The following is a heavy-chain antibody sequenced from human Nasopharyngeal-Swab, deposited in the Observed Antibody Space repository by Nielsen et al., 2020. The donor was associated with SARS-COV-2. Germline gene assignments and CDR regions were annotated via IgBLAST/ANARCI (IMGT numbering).Heavy chain of an antibody. V-gene: IGHV4-39*07. CDR1: GGSIRSSSYY. J-gene: IGHJ4*02. CDR2: IYYSGST. D-gene: IGHD6-13*01. Sequence: SETLSLTCTVSGGSIRSSSYYWGWVRQPPGKGLEWIGSIYYSGSTYYNPSLKSRVTISVDTSKNQFSLKLSSVTAADTAVYYCARDESWAAGNYFDYWGQGTLVTVSS. CDR3: ARDESWAAGNYFDY.